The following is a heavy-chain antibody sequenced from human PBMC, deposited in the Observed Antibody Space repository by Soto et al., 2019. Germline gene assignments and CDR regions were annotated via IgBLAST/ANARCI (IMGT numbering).Heavy chain of an antibody. CDR2: IRSKAYGGTT. CDR3: TRDRSITMVPGGGWFYYYYYYMDV. V-gene: IGHV3-49*03. D-gene: IGHD3-10*01. J-gene: IGHJ6*03. CDR1: GFTFGDYA. Sequence: EVQLVESGGGLVQPGRSLRLSCTASGFTFGDYAMSWFRQAPGKGLEWVGFIRSKAYGGTTEYAASVKGRFTISRDDSKSIAYLQMNSLKTEDTAVYYCTRDRSITMVPGGGWFYYYYYYMDVWGKGTTVTVSS.